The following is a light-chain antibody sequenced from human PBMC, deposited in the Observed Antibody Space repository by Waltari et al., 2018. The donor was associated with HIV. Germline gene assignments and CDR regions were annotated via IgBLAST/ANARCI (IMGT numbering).Light chain of an antibody. Sequence: DIVMTKSPDSLAVSLGARATINCKSSQSLLFRSDNKNYLTWYQQKPGQPPKLLIYWASTRESGVPDRFSGSGSGTDFTLTISSLQAEDVAVYYCQQYYSSPTFGQGTKVEIK. CDR1: QSLLFRSDNKNY. CDR2: WAS. CDR3: QQYYSSPT. V-gene: IGKV4-1*01. J-gene: IGKJ1*01.